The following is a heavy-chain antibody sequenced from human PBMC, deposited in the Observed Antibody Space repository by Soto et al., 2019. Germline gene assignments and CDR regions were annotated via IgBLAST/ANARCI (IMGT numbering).Heavy chain of an antibody. V-gene: IGHV3-74*01. CDR1: GFTFSSYW. Sequence: GGSLRLSCAASGFTFSSYWMHWVRQAPGKGLVWVSRINSDGSSTSYEDSVKGRFTISRDNAKNTLYLQMNSLRAEDTAVYYCARVYYYYYYMDVWGKGTTVTVSS. J-gene: IGHJ6*03. CDR2: INSDGSST. CDR3: ARVYYYYYYMDV.